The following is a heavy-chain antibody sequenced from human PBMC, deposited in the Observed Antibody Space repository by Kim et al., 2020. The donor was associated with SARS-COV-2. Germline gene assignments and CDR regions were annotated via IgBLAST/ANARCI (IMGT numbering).Heavy chain of an antibody. CDR3: ARDRGYFDGIFSEFDP. V-gene: IGHV4-31*03. Sequence: SETLSLTCTVSGGSISSSGYYWSWIRQHPGKGLEWIGYIDYRGSTNYNPSLKSRVSISVDTSKNQFSLKVNSVTAADTAVYYCARDRGYFDGIFSEFDPWGQGTLVTVSS. CDR1: GGSISSSGYY. D-gene: IGHD3-10*01. CDR2: IDYRGST. J-gene: IGHJ5*02.